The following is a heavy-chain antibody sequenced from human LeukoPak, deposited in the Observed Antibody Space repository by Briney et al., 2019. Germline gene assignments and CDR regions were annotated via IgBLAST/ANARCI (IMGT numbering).Heavy chain of an antibody. CDR3: ARGNSYYYY. Sequence: SETLSLTCTVSGGSISSYYRSWIRQPPGKGLEWIGYVYYSGSTSYNPSLKSRVTISADTSKNQFSLRLSSVTAADTAVYYCARGNSYYYYWGQGTLVTVSS. CDR2: VYYSGST. D-gene: IGHD2-21*01. V-gene: IGHV4-59*01. CDR1: GGSISSYY. J-gene: IGHJ4*02.